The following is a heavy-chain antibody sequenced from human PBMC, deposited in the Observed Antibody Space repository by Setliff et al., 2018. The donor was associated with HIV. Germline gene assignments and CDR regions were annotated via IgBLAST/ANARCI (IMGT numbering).Heavy chain of an antibody. CDR2: INYSGGT. V-gene: IGHV4-34*01. D-gene: IGHD6-19*01. CDR1: GGSFSAYY. J-gene: IGHJ4*02. Sequence: SETLSLTCAVYGGSFSAYYWSWIRQPPGKGLEWIGEINYSGGTNYIPSLKSRVTISVDTSKNQFSLKLRSVSAADTAVYYCARGRGWYGYWGQGTVVTVSS. CDR3: ARGRGWYGY.